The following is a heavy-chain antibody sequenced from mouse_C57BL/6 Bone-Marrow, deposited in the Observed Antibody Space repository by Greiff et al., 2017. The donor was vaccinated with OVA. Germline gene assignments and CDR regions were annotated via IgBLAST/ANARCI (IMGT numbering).Heavy chain of an antibody. CDR1: EYEFPSHD. Sequence: EVQLVESGGGLVQPGESLKLSCESNEYEFPSHDMSWVRKTPEKRLELVAAINSDGGSTYYPDTMERRFIISRDNTKKTLYLQMSSLRSEDTALYYCARHKTYYGSSDWYFDVWGTGTTVTVSS. J-gene: IGHJ1*03. D-gene: IGHD1-1*01. CDR2: INSDGGST. CDR3: ARHKTYYGSSDWYFDV. V-gene: IGHV5-2*01.